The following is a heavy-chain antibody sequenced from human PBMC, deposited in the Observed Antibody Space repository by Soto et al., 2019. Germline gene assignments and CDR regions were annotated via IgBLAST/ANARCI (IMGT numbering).Heavy chain of an antibody. J-gene: IGHJ6*02. Sequence: GASVKVSCKASGGTFSSYAISWVRQAPGQGLEWMGGIIPIFGTANHGQKFQGRVTITADKSTSTAYMELSSLRSEDTAVYYCAREEDSSGSPYGMDVWGQGTTVTVSS. V-gene: IGHV1-69*06. CDR3: AREEDSSGSPYGMDV. CDR1: GGTFSSYA. CDR2: IIPIFGTA. D-gene: IGHD6-19*01.